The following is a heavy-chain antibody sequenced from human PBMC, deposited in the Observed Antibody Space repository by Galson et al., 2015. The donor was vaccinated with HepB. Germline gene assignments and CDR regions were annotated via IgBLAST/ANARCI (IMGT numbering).Heavy chain of an antibody. CDR3: AKDGCSSTSCYYYYYYYMDV. V-gene: IGHV3-9*01. D-gene: IGHD2-2*01. CDR1: GFTFDDYA. CDR2: ISWNSGSI. Sequence: SLRLSCAASGFTFDDYAMHWVRQAPGKGLEWVSGISWNSGSIGYADSVKGRFTISRDNAKNSLYLQMNSLRAEDTALYYCAKDGCSSTSCYYYYYYYMDVWGKGTTVTVSS. J-gene: IGHJ6*03.